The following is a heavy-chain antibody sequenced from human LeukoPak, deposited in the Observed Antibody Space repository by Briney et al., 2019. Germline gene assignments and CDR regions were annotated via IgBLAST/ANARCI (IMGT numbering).Heavy chain of an antibody. CDR3: ARGSDFDWLLSSFDY. CDR2: ISYDGSNK. J-gene: IGHJ4*02. D-gene: IGHD3-9*01. CDR1: GFTFSSYA. V-gene: IGHV3-30-3*01. Sequence: GGSLRLSCAASGFTFSSYAMRWVRQAPGKGLEGVAVISYDGSNKYYADSVKGRFTISRDNSKNTLYLQMNSLRAEDTAVYYCARGSDFDWLLSSFDYWGQGTLVTVSS.